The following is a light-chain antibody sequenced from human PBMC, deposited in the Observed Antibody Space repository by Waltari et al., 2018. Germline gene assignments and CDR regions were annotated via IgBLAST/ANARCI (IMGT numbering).Light chain of an antibody. CDR1: QSVSSN. J-gene: IGKJ1*01. V-gene: IGKV3-15*01. CDR2: AAS. Sequence: EIVLTQSPATLSVSPGERVTLSCRASQSVSSNLAWYQQKPGQAPRLFIYAASNRATGIPARFSGSGSGTEFTLTISSLQSEDFAVYYCQENHHGPPVWTFRQGTNVEIK. CDR3: QENHHGPPVWT.